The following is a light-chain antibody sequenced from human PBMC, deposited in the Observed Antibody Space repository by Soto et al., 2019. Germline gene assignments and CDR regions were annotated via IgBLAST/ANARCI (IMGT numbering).Light chain of an antibody. CDR1: QSISSY. J-gene: IGKJ1*01. Sequence: DIQMTQSPSSLSAAVGDRVTITCRASQSISSYLNWYQQKPGKALKLLIYAASNLQSGVPSRFSGSGSGADFTLTISSLQPEDFAAYFCQQSYNTPWTFGQGTKVDIK. V-gene: IGKV1-39*01. CDR3: QQSYNTPWT. CDR2: AAS.